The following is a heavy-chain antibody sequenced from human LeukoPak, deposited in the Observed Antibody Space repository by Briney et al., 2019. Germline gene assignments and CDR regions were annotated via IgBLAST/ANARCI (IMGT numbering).Heavy chain of an antibody. V-gene: IGHV3-48*04. Sequence: GGSLRLSCAASGLTVSSNFMSWVRQAPGRGLEWVSYISGSGVTMYYADSVKGRFTISRDDAKNSLYLQMNSLRAEDTAVYYCAREDIRLDYFDYWGQGTLVTVSS. CDR3: AREDIRLDYFDY. D-gene: IGHD6-19*01. CDR2: ISGSGVTM. CDR1: GLTVSSNF. J-gene: IGHJ4*02.